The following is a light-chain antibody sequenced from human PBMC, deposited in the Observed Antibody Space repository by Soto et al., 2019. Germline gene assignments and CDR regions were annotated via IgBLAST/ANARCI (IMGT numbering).Light chain of an antibody. J-gene: IGKJ4*01. Sequence: VLTQSRVALSLSPRERATLSGRASQSVSNNYLAWYQQKPGQAPRLLIYGASNRATGIPDRFSGSGSGTDFTLTISSLEPEDVAVYYCQQRSNWPLTFGGGTKVDI. CDR3: QQRSNWPLT. CDR1: QSVSNNY. CDR2: GAS. V-gene: IGKV3-11*01.